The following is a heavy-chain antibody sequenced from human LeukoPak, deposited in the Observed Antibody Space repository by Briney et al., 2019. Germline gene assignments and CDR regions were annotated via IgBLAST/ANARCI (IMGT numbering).Heavy chain of an antibody. CDR1: GFTFGSYT. Sequence: GGSLTLSCAASGFTFGSYTMSWVRQAPGKGLEWVSSITSSSSYIFYADSVKGRFTISRDNAKNSLFLQMNSLRGEDTAMYYCARDYNWSHDYWGQGTLVTVTS. CDR3: ARDYNWSHDY. D-gene: IGHD1-1*01. J-gene: IGHJ4*02. CDR2: ITSSSSYI. V-gene: IGHV3-21*01.